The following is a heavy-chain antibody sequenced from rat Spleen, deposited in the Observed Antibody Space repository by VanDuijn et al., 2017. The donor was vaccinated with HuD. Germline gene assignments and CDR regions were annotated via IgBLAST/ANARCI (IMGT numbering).Heavy chain of an antibody. CDR1: GFTFSDYY. Sequence: EVQLVESDGGLVQPGRSLKLSCAASGFTFSDYYMAWVRQAPTKGLEWVATISYDGSSTYYRDSVKGRFTISRDNAKRTLYLQMDSLRSEDTATYYCARHLPGDWGQGVMVTVSS. CDR2: ISYDGSST. CDR3: ARHLPGD. J-gene: IGHJ2*01. V-gene: IGHV5-29*01. D-gene: IGHD1-4*01.